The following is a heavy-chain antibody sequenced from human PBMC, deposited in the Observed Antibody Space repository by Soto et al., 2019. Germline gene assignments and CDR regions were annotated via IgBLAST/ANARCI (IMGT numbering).Heavy chain of an antibody. CDR3: ARGKYCSGGSCYSYYYYGMDV. CDR2: INPNSGGT. J-gene: IGHJ6*02. Sequence: ASVKVSCKASGYTFTSYGISWVRQAPGQGLEWMGWINPNSGGTNYAQKFQGWVTMTRDTSISTAYMELSRLRSDDTAVYYCARGKYCSGGSCYSYYYYGMDVWGQGTTVTVSS. CDR1: GYTFTSYG. V-gene: IGHV1-2*04. D-gene: IGHD2-15*01.